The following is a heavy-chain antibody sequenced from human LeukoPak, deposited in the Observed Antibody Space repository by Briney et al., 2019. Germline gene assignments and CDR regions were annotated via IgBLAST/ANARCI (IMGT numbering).Heavy chain of an antibody. CDR1: GYTFTSYY. J-gene: IGHJ4*02. CDR3: ARDRQQLADFDY. CDR2: INPSGGST. V-gene: IGHV1-46*01. Sequence: ASVKISCKASGYTFTSYYMHWVRQAPGQGLEWMGIINPSGGSTSYAQKFQGRVTMTRDTSTSTVYMELSSLRSEDTAVYYCARDRQQLADFDYWGQGTLVTVSS. D-gene: IGHD6-13*01.